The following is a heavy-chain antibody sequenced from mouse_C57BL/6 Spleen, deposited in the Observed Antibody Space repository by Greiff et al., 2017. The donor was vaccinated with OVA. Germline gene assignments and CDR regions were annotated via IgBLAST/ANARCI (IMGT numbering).Heavy chain of an antibody. Sequence: VKVEESGPGLVQPSQSLSITCTVSGFSLTSYGVHWVRQSPGKGLEWLGVIWSGGSTDYNAAFISRLSISKDNSKSQVFFKMNSLQADDTAIYYCARNYDYHWYFDVWGTGTTVTVSS. J-gene: IGHJ1*03. CDR2: IWSGGST. CDR1: GFSLTSYG. D-gene: IGHD2-4*01. CDR3: ARNYDYHWYFDV. V-gene: IGHV2-2*01.